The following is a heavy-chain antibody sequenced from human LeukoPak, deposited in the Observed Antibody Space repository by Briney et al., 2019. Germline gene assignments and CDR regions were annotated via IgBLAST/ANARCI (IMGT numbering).Heavy chain of an antibody. CDR1: GGTFSSYA. CDR2: IIPIFGTA. J-gene: IGHJ4*02. Sequence: ASVKVSCKASGGTFSSYAISWVRQAPGQELEWMGGIIPIFGTANYAQKFQGRVTITADESTSTAYMELSSLRSEDTAVYYCARLDRDGYNYDVDYWGQGTLVTVSS. V-gene: IGHV1-69*13. D-gene: IGHD5-24*01. CDR3: ARLDRDGYNYDVDY.